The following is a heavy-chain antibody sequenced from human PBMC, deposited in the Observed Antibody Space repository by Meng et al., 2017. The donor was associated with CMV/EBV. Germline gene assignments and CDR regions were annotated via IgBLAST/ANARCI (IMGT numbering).Heavy chain of an antibody. D-gene: IGHD3-22*01. V-gene: IGHV1-69*10. CDR1: GGTFSSYA. CDR3: ARVPYYYDSSGYYSNWFDP. CDR2: IIPILGIA. Sequence: SVKVSCKASGGTFSSYAISWVRQAPGQGLEWMGGIIPILGIANYAQKFQGRVTITADKSTSTAYMELSSPRSEDTAVYYCARVPYYYDSSGYYSNWFDPWGQGTLVTVSS. J-gene: IGHJ5*02.